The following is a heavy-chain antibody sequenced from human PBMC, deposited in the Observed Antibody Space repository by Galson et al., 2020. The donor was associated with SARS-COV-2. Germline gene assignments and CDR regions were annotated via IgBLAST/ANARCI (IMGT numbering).Heavy chain of an antibody. Sequence: SETLSLTCAVSGGSIRTSNSYWSWVRQPPGEGLEWIASISYSGSASYNPSFKSRVSISVDTSKNQFSLRLSSVTAADTALYYCARTLPGSFSDYWGQGTLVTVSS. D-gene: IGHD1-26*01. V-gene: IGHV4-39*07. J-gene: IGHJ4*02. CDR2: ISYSGSA. CDR1: GGSIRTSNSY. CDR3: ARTLPGSFSDY.